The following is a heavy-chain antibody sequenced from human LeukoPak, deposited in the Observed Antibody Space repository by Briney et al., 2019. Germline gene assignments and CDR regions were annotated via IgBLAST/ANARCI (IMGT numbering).Heavy chain of an antibody. J-gene: IGHJ4*02. CDR3: ARDPPPSSVAGPPTGDY. CDR1: GYTFTSYG. CDR2: IIPIFGTA. D-gene: IGHD6-19*01. Sequence: SVKVSCKASGYTFTSYGISWVRQAPGQGLEWMGGIIPIFGTANYAQKFQGRVTITADESTSTAYMELSSLRSEDTAVYYCARDPPPSSVAGPPTGDYWGQGTLVTVSS. V-gene: IGHV1-69*13.